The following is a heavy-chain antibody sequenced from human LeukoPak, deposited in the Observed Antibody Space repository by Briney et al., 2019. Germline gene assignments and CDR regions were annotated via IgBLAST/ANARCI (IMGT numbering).Heavy chain of an antibody. CDR2: IYPGDSDT. V-gene: IGHV5-51*01. J-gene: IGHJ3*02. CDR3: ARLTYDILTGHSDAFDI. Sequence: GESLKISCKGSGYSFTSYWIGWARQMPGKGLERMGIIYPGDSDTRYSPSFQGQVTISADKSISTAYLQWSSLKASDTAMYYCARLTYDILTGHSDAFDIWGQGTMVTVSS. CDR1: GYSFTSYW. D-gene: IGHD3-9*01.